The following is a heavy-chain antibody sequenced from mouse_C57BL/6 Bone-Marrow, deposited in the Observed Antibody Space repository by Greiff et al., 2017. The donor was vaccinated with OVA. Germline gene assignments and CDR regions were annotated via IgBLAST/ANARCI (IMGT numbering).Heavy chain of an antibody. J-gene: IGHJ3*01. Sequence: VKLMESGTELVKPGASVKLSCKASGYTFTSYWMHWVKQRPGQGLEWIGNINPSNGGTNYNEKFKSKATLAVDKSSSTAYMQLSSLTSEDSAVYYCARRRGQLRFWFAYWGQGTLVTVSA. CDR2: INPSNGGT. D-gene: IGHD3-2*02. V-gene: IGHV1-53*01. CDR1: GYTFTSYW. CDR3: ARRRGQLRFWFAY.